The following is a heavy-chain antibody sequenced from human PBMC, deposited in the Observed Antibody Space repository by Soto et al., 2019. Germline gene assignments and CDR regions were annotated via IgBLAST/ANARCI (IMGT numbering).Heavy chain of an antibody. CDR2: ISPHNGKT. Sequence: QIQLVQSGTEVKKPGASVKVSYKASGYIFTNYGITWVRQAPGQGLEWMGWISPHNGKTSYAQRVQDRVTMTTDTSTSTAYMELRSLRSDDTAMYYCARRPSADWFDPWGQGTLVTVSS. V-gene: IGHV1-18*01. J-gene: IGHJ5*02. CDR3: ARRPSADWFDP. CDR1: GYIFTNYG. D-gene: IGHD2-2*01.